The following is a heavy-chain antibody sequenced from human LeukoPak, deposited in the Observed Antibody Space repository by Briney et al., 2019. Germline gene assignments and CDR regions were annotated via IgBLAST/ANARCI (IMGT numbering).Heavy chain of an antibody. CDR1: GFTFSSYG. V-gene: IGHV3-30*18. J-gene: IGHJ4*02. Sequence: GGSLRLSCAASGFTFSSYGMHWVPHAPGKGLDCVAVISYDGSNKYYADSVKGRFTISRDNSKNTLYLQMNSLRAEDTAVYYCAKQGRLGELSGVATYYFDYWGQGTLVTVSS. D-gene: IGHD3-16*02. CDR3: AKQGRLGELSGVATYYFDY. CDR2: ISYDGSNK.